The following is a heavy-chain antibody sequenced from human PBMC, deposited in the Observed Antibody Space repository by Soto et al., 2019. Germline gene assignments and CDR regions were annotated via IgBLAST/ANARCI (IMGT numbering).Heavy chain of an antibody. Sequence: ASVKVSCKTSGYTFTDHGLSWVRQAPGQGLEWLGWVSPYNGNTKYAQKFQGRVTMTTDTSTRTPYMELRSLRPDDTAVYYCARVIAARNDYGMELWGQGTTVTVSS. CDR2: VSPYNGNT. CDR1: GYTFTDHG. V-gene: IGHV1-18*01. D-gene: IGHD6-6*01. CDR3: ARVIAARNDYGMEL. J-gene: IGHJ6*02.